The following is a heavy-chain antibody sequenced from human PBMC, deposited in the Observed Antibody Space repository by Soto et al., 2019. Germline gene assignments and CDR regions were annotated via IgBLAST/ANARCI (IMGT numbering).Heavy chain of an antibody. V-gene: IGHV3-33*01. Sequence: GGSLRLSCAASGFTFSSYGMHWVRQAPGKGLEWVAVIWYDGSNKYYADSVKGRFTISRDNSKNTLYLQMNSLRAEDTAVYYCARDGVGATSAFDIWGQGTMVTVSS. J-gene: IGHJ3*02. CDR1: GFTFSSYG. CDR3: ARDGVGATSAFDI. D-gene: IGHD1-26*01. CDR2: IWYDGSNK.